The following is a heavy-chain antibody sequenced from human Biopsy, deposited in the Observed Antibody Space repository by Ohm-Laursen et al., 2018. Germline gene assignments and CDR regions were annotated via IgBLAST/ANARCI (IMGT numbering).Heavy chain of an antibody. Sequence: VATVKISCKASGYTFTNYGISWVRQAPGQGLEWMGRISGYNGNTNYAQNLQGRVTMTTDTSTSTAYMELRSLRSDDTAVYYCARERGGYKRTDYWGQGTLVTVSS. V-gene: IGHV1-18*01. D-gene: IGHD5-24*01. CDR3: ARERGGYKRTDY. CDR1: GYTFTNYG. CDR2: ISGYNGNT. J-gene: IGHJ4*02.